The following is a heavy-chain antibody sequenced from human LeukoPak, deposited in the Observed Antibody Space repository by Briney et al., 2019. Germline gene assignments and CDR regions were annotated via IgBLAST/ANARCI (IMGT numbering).Heavy chain of an antibody. CDR1: GGSISSYY. CDR2: ISYSGST. J-gene: IGHJ4*02. D-gene: IGHD6-13*01. CDR3: ASESEAGIFDY. V-gene: IGHV4-59*01. Sequence: SETLSLTCTFSGGSISSYYWSWIRQPPGKGLEWIGYISYSGSTKYNPSFKSRVTISVDTSKNQFSLKLSSVTAADTAVYYCASESEAGIFDYWGQGTLVTVSP.